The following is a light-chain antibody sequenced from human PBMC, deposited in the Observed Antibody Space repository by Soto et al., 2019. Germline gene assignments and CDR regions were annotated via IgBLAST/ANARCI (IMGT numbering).Light chain of an antibody. CDR3: QVWDSNSDHLYV. CDR1: NIGSKN. Sequence: SYELTQPPSVSVAPGKTARITCGGNNIGSKNVHWYQQKPGQAPVLVIYYDSDRPSGIPERFSGSNSGNTATLTISRVEAGDEADYYCQVWDSNSDHLYVFGTGTKLTVL. J-gene: IGLJ1*01. V-gene: IGLV3-21*04. CDR2: YDS.